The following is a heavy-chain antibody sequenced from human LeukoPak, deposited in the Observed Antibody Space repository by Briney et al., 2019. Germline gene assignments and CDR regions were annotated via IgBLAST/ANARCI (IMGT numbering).Heavy chain of an antibody. V-gene: IGHV4-39*07. CDR1: GGSISSSSYY. Sequence: SETLSLTCTVSGGSISSSSYYWGWIRQPPGKGLEWIGSIYYSGSTYYNPSLKSRVTISVDTSKNQFSLKLSSVTAADTAVYYCARVTRDFGVVNDDAFDIWGQGTMVTVSS. D-gene: IGHD3-3*01. CDR3: ARVTRDFGVVNDDAFDI. CDR2: IYYSGST. J-gene: IGHJ3*02.